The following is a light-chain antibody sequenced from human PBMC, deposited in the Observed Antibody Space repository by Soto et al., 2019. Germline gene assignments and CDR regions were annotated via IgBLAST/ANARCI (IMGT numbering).Light chain of an antibody. CDR3: CSYAGGSND. CDR1: SSDVGSYKF. Sequence: QSVLTQPASVSESPGQSITISCTGTSSDVGSYKFVSWYQQHPGTAPKLMIYEGSKRPSGVSDRFSGSKSGNTASLTISGLQADDEADYFCCSYAGGSNDFGPGTKVTVL. CDR2: EGS. J-gene: IGLJ1*01. V-gene: IGLV2-23*01.